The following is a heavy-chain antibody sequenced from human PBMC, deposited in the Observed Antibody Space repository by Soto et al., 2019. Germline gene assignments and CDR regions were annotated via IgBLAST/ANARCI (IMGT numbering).Heavy chain of an antibody. CDR3: ASTPCERPSY. J-gene: IGHJ4*02. V-gene: IGHV3-30*03. Sequence: QVQLVESGGGVVQPGRSLRLSCAVSGFTFSNYGMNWVRQAPGKGLEWVAVISYEGSNKYYADSVKGRFTISRDNSKSALYLQMNSLRVEDTAVYFWASTPCERPSYWGQGTLVTVSS. D-gene: IGHD6-25*01. CDR2: ISYEGSNK. CDR1: GFTFSNYG.